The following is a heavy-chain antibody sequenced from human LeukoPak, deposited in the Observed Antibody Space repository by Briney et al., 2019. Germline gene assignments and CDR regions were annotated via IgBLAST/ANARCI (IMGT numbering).Heavy chain of an antibody. CDR2: ISSSGSTI. V-gene: IGHV3-11*01. CDR1: GGSFSGYY. D-gene: IGHD4-23*01. J-gene: IGHJ4*02. CDR3: ARVSLDYGGVG. Sequence: LSLTCAVYGGSFSGYYWSWIRQAPGKGLEWVSYISSSGSTIYYADSVKGRFTISRDNAKNSLYLQMNSLRAEDTAVYYCARVSLDYGGVGWGQGTLVTVSS.